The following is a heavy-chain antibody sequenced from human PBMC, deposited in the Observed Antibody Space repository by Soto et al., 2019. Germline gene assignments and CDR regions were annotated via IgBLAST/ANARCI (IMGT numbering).Heavy chain of an antibody. CDR1: GYTFTGYY. J-gene: IGHJ6*02. D-gene: IGHD2-21*01. CDR3: ARERFQVISDGMDV. Sequence: ASVKVSWKASGYTFTGYYVHWVREVPGQGLEWMGWINPETGGTSYAQKFQGRVTLSRDTSINTAYLELSSLRFDDAAVYFCARERFQVISDGMDVWVQGTTVTVSS. V-gene: IGHV1-2*02. CDR2: INPETGGT.